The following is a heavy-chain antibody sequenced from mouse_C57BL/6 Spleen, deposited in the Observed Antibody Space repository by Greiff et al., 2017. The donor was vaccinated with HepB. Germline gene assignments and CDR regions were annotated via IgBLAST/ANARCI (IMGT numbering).Heavy chain of an antibody. Sequence: EVKLQESGEGLVKPGGSLKLSCAASGFTFSSYAMSWVRQTPEKRLEWVAYISSGGDYIYYADTVKGRFTISRDNARNTLYLQMSSLKSEDTAMYYCTRDKSYSAMDYWGQGTSVTVSS. V-gene: IGHV5-9-1*02. CDR2: ISSGGDYI. CDR3: TRDKSYSAMDY. CDR1: GFTFSSYA. J-gene: IGHJ4*01.